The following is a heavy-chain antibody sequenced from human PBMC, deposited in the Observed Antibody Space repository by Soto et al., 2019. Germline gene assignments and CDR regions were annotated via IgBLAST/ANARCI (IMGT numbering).Heavy chain of an antibody. Sequence: XGSLRLSFAASGFTFSGSASHWVRQASGKGLEWVARIRTKSNGYATTYAASVKGRFTISRDDSKNMAYLQMNGLKTEDTAMYYCSRVEYVTSSPIGWGQGTLVTVSS. CDR1: GFTFSGSA. V-gene: IGHV3-73*01. D-gene: IGHD6-6*01. J-gene: IGHJ4*02. CDR3: SRVEYVTSSPIG. CDR2: IRTKSNGYAT.